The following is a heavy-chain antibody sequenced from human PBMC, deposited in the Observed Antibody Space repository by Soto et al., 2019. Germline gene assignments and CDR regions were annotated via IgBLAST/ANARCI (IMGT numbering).Heavy chain of an antibody. J-gene: IGHJ5*02. CDR3: TWEVTCFGP. CDR2: IKSKSAGGST. D-gene: IGHD1-26*01. CDR1: GFTFSDAW. Sequence: GGSLRLSCEASGFTFSDAWMSWVRQAPGEGLEWVGRIKSKSAGGSTAYATPVNGRFTISRDDSKNTLYLQMNSLKIEDTGVYSCTWEVTCFGPWGQGTMVNVSS. V-gene: IGHV3-15*01.